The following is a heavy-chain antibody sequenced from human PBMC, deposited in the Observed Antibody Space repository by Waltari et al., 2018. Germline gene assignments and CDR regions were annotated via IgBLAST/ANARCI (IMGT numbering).Heavy chain of an antibody. CDR1: GYTFTSYA. V-gene: IGHV1-3*01. J-gene: IGHJ6*02. Sequence: QVQLVQSGAEVKKPGASVKVSCKASGYTFTSYAMHWVRQAPGQRLEWMGWINAGNGNTKYSQKFQGRVTITRDTSASTAYMELSSLRSEDTAVYYCARVGVAGAYYYYYGMDVWGQGTTVTVSS. CDR2: INAGNGNT. CDR3: ARVGVAGAYYYYYGMDV. D-gene: IGHD6-19*01.